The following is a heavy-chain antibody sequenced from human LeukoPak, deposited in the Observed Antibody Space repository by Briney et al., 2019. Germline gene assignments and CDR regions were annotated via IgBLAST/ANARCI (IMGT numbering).Heavy chain of an antibody. D-gene: IGHD1-26*01. CDR3: ARKRMGATGFDY. J-gene: IGHJ4*02. CDR1: GYTFTSYD. Sequence: ASVKVSCKASGYTFTSYDINWVRQAPGQGREWMGWMNPNSGNTGYAQKFQGRVTMTRNTSISTAYMELSSLRSEDTAVYYCARKRMGATGFDYWGQGTLVTVSS. V-gene: IGHV1-8*01. CDR2: MNPNSGNT.